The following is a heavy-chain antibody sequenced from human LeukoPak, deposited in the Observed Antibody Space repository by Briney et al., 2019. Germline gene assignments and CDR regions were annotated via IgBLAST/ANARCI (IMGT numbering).Heavy chain of an antibody. CDR1: GFTVSTYF. V-gene: IGHV3-21*01. J-gene: IGHJ4*02. Sequence: GGSLRLSCEASGFTVSTYFISWIRQAPGKGLEWVSSISSSSSYIYYADSVKGRFTISRDNAKNSLYLQMNSLRAEDTAVYYCASTITMIVRLWGQGTLVTVSS. CDR2: ISSSSSYI. D-gene: IGHD3-22*01. CDR3: ASTITMIVRL.